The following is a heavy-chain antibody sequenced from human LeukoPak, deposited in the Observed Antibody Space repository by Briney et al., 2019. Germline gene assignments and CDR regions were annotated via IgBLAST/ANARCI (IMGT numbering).Heavy chain of an antibody. J-gene: IGHJ3*02. CDR3: ARDPYFDAFDM. CDR2: IKDDGNEQ. CDR1: GFIFSSYW. V-gene: IGHV3-7*01. D-gene: IGHD3-3*01. Sequence: TGGSLRLSCVASGFIFSSYWMSWVRQAPGKGLEWVANIKDDGNEQYYVDSVRGRFTIFRDNAKNSLYLQMNSLRVEDMAMYYCARDPYFDAFDMWGQGTMVTVSS.